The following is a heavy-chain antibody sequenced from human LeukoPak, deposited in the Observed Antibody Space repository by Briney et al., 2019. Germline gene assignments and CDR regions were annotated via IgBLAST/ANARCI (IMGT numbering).Heavy chain of an antibody. J-gene: IGHJ6*03. V-gene: IGHV4-61*02. CDR3: ARTTEGGYTYNYFYYYYMDV. D-gene: IGHD5-18*01. CDR2: IYTSGST. CDR1: GGSISSGSYY. Sequence: TLSLTCTVSGGSISSGSYYWSWIRQPAGKGLEWIGRIYTSGSTNYNPSLKSRVTISVDTSKNQFSLKLSSVTAADTAVYYCARTTEGGYTYNYFYYYYMDVWGKGTTVTISS.